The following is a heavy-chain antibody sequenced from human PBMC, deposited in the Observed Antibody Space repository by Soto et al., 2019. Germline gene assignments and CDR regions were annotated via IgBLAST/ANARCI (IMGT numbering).Heavy chain of an antibody. CDR2: ISSSSTYI. V-gene: IGHV3-11*06. D-gene: IGHD3-22*01. CDR3: ARVKAGGYREADY. J-gene: IGHJ4*02. CDR1: GFTFSNYY. Sequence: GGSLRLSCTASGFTFSNYYMTWSRQSPGKGLEWVSYISSSSTYINYADSVKGRFTISRDNAGNSLYLQMNSLRVEDTAVYHCARVKAGGYREADYWGQGTLVTVSS.